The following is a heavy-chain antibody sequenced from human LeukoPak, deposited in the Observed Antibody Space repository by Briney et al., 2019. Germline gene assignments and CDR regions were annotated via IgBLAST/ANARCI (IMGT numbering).Heavy chain of an antibody. D-gene: IGHD3-10*01. V-gene: IGHV4-39*07. CDR2: IYTSGST. J-gene: IGHJ6*03. Sequence: KTSETLSLTCTVSGDSISSSSYYWGFIRQPPGQGLEWIGRIYTSGSTNYNPSLKCRVTISVDTSKNQFSLKLSSVTAADTAVYYCARVYGSAFYYYYMDVWGKGTTVTISS. CDR3: ARVYGSAFYYYYMDV. CDR1: GDSISSSSYY.